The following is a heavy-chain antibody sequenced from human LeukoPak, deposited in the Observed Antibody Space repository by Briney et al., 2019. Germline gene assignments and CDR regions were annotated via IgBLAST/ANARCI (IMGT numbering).Heavy chain of an antibody. Sequence: GGSLRLSCAASGFTFSSYSMNWVRQAPGKGLEWVSYISSSSSTIYYADSVMGRFTISRDNAKNSLYLQMNSLRAEDTAVYYCARGAPGNPRWAFDIWGQGTMVTVSS. CDR3: ARGAPGNPRWAFDI. D-gene: IGHD1-14*01. CDR1: GFTFSSYS. J-gene: IGHJ3*02. CDR2: ISSSSSTI. V-gene: IGHV3-48*04.